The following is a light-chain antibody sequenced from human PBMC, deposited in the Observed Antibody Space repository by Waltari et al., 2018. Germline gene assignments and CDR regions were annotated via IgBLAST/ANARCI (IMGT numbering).Light chain of an antibody. Sequence: DIQMTQSPSSLSASVGDRVTITCRASQGISSWLAWYQQKPEKAPKSLSYAASSLQSGVPSRFSGSGSGTDFTLTISSLEPEDFATYYCQQYKTYPLTFGGGTKVEIK. CDR2: AAS. CDR3: QQYKTYPLT. J-gene: IGKJ4*01. CDR1: QGISSW. V-gene: IGKV1D-16*01.